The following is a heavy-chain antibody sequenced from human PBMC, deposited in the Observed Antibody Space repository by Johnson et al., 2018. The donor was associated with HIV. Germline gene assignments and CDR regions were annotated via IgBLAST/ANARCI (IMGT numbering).Heavy chain of an antibody. J-gene: IGHJ3*02. CDR2: IRYDGSNK. Sequence: QVQLVESGGGVVQPGGSLRLSCAASVFTFSSYGMHWVRQAPGKGLEWVAFIRYDGSNKYYADSVKGRFTISRDNSKNTLSLQMNSLRDEDTAVYYCARTTRMVGAFDIWGQGTMVTVSS. V-gene: IGHV3-30*02. CDR1: VFTFSSYG. D-gene: IGHD2-15*01. CDR3: ARTTRMVGAFDI.